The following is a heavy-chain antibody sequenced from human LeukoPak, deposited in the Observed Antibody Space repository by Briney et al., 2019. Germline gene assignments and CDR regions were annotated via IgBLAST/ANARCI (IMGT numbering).Heavy chain of an antibody. CDR3: AIMGETYYYDSSGLGVAFDI. CDR1: GNTFTGYY. J-gene: IGHJ3*02. V-gene: IGHV1-2*04. Sequence: ASVKVSCKASGNTFTGYYMHWVRQAPGQGLEWMGWINPNSGGTNYAQKFQGWVTMTRDTSISTAYMELSRLRSDDTAVYYCAIMGETYYYDSSGLGVAFDIWGQGTMVTVSS. CDR2: INPNSGGT. D-gene: IGHD3-22*01.